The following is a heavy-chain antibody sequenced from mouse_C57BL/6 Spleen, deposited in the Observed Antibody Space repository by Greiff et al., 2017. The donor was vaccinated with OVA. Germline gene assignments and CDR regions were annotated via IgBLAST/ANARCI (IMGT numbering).Heavy chain of an antibody. Sequence: HVQLKQPGAELVRPGSSVKLSCKASGYTFTSYWMHWVKQRPIQGLEWIGNIDPSDCETHYNQKFKDKATLTVDKSSSTAYMQLSSLTSEDSAVYYCARLGFYGSKGYWGQGTTLTVAS. V-gene: IGHV1-52*01. CDR1: GYTFTSYW. D-gene: IGHD1-1*01. CDR2: IDPSDCET. J-gene: IGHJ2*01. CDR3: ARLGFYGSKGY.